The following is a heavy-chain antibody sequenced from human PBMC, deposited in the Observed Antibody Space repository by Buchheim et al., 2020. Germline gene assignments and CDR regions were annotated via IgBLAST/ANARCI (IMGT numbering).Heavy chain of an antibody. CDR2: IWYDGSNK. CDR1: GFTFSSYG. CDR3: ARDGYWVPRPYYFDY. D-gene: IGHD5-18*01. V-gene: IGHV3-33*01. J-gene: IGHJ4*02. Sequence: QVQLVESGGGVVQPGRSLRLSCAASGFTFSSYGMHWVRQAPGKGLEWVAVIWYDGSNKYYADSVKGRFTISRDNSKNTLYLQMNSLRAEDTAVYYCARDGYWVPRPYYFDYWGQGTL.